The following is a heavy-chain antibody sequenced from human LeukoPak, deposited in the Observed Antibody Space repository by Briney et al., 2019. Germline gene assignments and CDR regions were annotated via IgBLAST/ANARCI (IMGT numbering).Heavy chain of an antibody. V-gene: IGHV3-11*04. D-gene: IGHD3-10*01. CDR3: ARDSLVRGVTNSFYYYYMDV. J-gene: IGHJ6*03. CDR2: ISSSGSTI. Sequence: GGSLRLSCAASGFTFSDYYMSWIRQAPGKGLEWVSYISSSGSTIYYADSVKGRFTISRDNAKNSLYLQMNSLRAEDTAVYYCARDSLVRGVTNSFYYYYMDVWGKGTTVTVSS. CDR1: GFTFSDYY.